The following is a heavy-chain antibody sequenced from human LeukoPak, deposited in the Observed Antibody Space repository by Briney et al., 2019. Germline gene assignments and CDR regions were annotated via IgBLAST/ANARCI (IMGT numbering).Heavy chain of an antibody. CDR3: ARGSGGSFHSGIHY. Sequence: ASVKVSCKASGGTFSSYAITWVRQAPGQGLEWMGGIIPIFGTANYAQKFQGRVTVTADESTSTAYMELSSLRSEDTAVYYCARGSGGSFHSGIHYWGQGTLVTVSS. CDR1: GGTFSSYA. V-gene: IGHV1-69*13. J-gene: IGHJ4*02. D-gene: IGHD1-26*01. CDR2: IIPIFGTA.